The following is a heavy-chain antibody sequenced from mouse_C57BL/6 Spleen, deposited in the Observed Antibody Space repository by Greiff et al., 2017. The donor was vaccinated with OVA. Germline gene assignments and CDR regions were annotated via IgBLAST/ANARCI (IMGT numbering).Heavy chain of an antibody. CDR1: GYAFTNYL. V-gene: IGHV1-54*01. Sequence: QVQLKQSGAELVRPGTSVKVSCKASGYAFTNYLIEWVKQRPGQGLEWIGVINPGSGGTNYNEKFKGKATLTADKSSSTAYMQLSSLTSEDSAVYFCARREDYDYFDYWGQGTTLTVSS. CDR3: ARREDYDYFDY. CDR2: INPGSGGT. D-gene: IGHD2-4*01. J-gene: IGHJ2*01.